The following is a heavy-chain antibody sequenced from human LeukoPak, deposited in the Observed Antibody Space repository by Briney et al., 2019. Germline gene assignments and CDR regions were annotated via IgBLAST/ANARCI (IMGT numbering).Heavy chain of an antibody. J-gene: IGHJ6*03. Sequence: GGSLRLSCAASGFTFSSYSMNWVRQAPGKGLEWVSSISSSSSYIYYADSVKGRFTISRDNAKNSLYLQMNSLRAEDTAVYYCAREYYDFWSGPLHYYYMDVWGEGTTVTVSS. CDR2: ISSSSSYI. D-gene: IGHD3-3*01. V-gene: IGHV3-21*01. CDR3: AREYYDFWSGPLHYYYMDV. CDR1: GFTFSSYS.